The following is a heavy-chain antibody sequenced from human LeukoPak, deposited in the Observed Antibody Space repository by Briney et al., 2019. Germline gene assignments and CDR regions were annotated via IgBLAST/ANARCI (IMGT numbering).Heavy chain of an antibody. D-gene: IGHD6-13*01. CDR2: IIPIFGTA. CDR1: GYTFTSYG. J-gene: IGHJ5*02. V-gene: IGHV1-69*13. Sequence: GASVKVSCKASGYTFTSYGISWVRQAPGQGLEWMGGIIPIFGTANYAQKFQGRVTITADESTSTAYMELSSLRSEDTAVYYCARVSSSWLGGGRVWFDPWGQGTLVTVSS. CDR3: ARVSSSWLGGGRVWFDP.